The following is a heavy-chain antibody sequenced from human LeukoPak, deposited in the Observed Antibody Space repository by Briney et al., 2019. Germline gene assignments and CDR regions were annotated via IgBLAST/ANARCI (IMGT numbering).Heavy chain of an antibody. CDR3: ARVVSQGGRGYYYAFGD. Sequence: GASVKLSCKASGGTFSSYAMSWVRQAPGQGLEWMGGIIPIFGTENYAQKFQGRVTITTDESTSTAYMELSSLRSEDTAVYYCARVVSQGGRGYYYAFGDWGQGILVTVSS. J-gene: IGHJ4*02. D-gene: IGHD3-22*01. CDR1: GGTFSSYA. V-gene: IGHV1-69*05. CDR2: IIPIFGTE.